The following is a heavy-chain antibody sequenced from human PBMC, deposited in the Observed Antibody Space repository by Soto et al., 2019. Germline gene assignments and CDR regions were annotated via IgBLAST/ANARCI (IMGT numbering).Heavy chain of an antibody. Sequence: QVQLVQSGAEVKKPGSSVKVSCKASGGTFSSYTISWVRQAPGQGLEWMGRIIPILGIANYAQKFQGRVTITADKSTSTACMELSSLRSEDTAVYYCARVYCSGGSCYYFDYWGQGTLVTVSS. J-gene: IGHJ4*02. CDR2: IIPILGIA. D-gene: IGHD2-15*01. CDR3: ARVYCSGGSCYYFDY. V-gene: IGHV1-69*02. CDR1: GGTFSSYT.